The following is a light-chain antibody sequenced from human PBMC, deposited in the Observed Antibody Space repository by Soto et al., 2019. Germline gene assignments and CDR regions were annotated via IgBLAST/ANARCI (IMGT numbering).Light chain of an antibody. CDR3: QQYNNWPRT. CDR2: DAS. J-gene: IGKJ1*01. Sequence: DIVFTHRPATLSLSPGKTATLSCRGSQRGSSSYLAWYQQKPGQAPRLLIYDASNRATGIPARFSGSGSGTDFTLTISSLQSEDFAVYYCQQYNNWPRTFGQGTKVDI. CDR1: QRGSSSY. V-gene: IGKV3D-15*01.